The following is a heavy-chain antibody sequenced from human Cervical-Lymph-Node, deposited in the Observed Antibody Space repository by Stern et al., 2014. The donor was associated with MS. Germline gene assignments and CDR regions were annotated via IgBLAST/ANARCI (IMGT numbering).Heavy chain of an antibody. CDR3: ARESRLDEAGFDY. Sequence: QLQLQESGPGLVKPSETLSLTCTVSGGSVSSGSYYWSWIRQPPGKGLEWIGYIYYSGSTNYNPSLKSRVTISVDTSKNQFSLKLSSVTAADTAVYYCARESRLDEAGFDYWGQGTLVTVSS. J-gene: IGHJ4*02. CDR2: IYYSGST. V-gene: IGHV4-61*01. D-gene: IGHD6-25*01. CDR1: GGSVSSGSYY.